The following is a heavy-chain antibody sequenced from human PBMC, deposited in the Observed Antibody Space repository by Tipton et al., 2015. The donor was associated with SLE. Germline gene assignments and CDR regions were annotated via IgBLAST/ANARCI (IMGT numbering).Heavy chain of an antibody. CDR1: GFTYSGYA. J-gene: IGHJ4*02. CDR2: IRADGSNK. CDR3: AGGTGAYFVH. V-gene: IGHV3-30*02. Sequence: SLRLSCAASGFTYSGYAMHWVRQAPGKGLEWVAFIRADGSNKDYADSVKGRFTISRDNSKNTLYLQMNRLRVEDTAVYYCAGGTGAYFVHWGQGTLVTVAS. D-gene: IGHD3-16*01.